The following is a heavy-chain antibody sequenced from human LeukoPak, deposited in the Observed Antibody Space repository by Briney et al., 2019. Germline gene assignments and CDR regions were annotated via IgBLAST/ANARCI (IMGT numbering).Heavy chain of an antibody. Sequence: GSLRLSCAASGFTFSSYGMHWVRQAPGKGLEWVTYIRYDGTNKYYADSVKGRFTISRDNSKNTLYLQMNSLRPEDMAVYYCARGGKIPLAGTRSPQYFQHWGQGTLVTVSS. CDR1: GFTFSSYG. V-gene: IGHV3-30*02. D-gene: IGHD6-19*01. CDR3: ARGGKIPLAGTRSPQYFQH. CDR2: IRYDGTNK. J-gene: IGHJ1*01.